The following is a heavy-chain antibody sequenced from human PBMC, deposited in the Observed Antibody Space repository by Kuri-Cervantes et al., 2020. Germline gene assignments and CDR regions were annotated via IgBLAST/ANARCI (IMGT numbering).Heavy chain of an antibody. V-gene: IGHV4-38-2*01. CDR2: IYHSGST. CDR1: GYSISSGYY. Sequence: ESLKISCAVSGYSISSGYYWGWIRQPPGKGLEWIGSIYHSGSTYYNPSLKSRVTISVDTSKNQFSLKLSSVSAADTAVYYCARGPTATTDYWGQGTLVTVSS. CDR3: ARGPTATTDY. D-gene: IGHD4-17*01. J-gene: IGHJ4*02.